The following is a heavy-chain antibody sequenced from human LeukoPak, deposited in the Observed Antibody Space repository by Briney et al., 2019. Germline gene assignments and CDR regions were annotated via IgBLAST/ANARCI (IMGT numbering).Heavy chain of an antibody. CDR2: ISYSGST. CDR3: ARHLYEYSSSSYFQH. J-gene: IGHJ1*01. V-gene: IGHV4-39*01. CDR1: GGSISSSSYY. D-gene: IGHD6-13*01. Sequence: SETLSLTCTVSGGSISSSSYYWGWIRQPPGKGLEWIGSISYSGSTHYNPSLKSRVTISVDTSKNQFSLKLSSVTAADTAVYYCARHLYEYSSSSYFQHWGQGTLATVSS.